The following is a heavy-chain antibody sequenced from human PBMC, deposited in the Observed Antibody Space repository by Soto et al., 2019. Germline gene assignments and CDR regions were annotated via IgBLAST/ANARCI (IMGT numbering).Heavy chain of an antibody. Sequence: ASVKVSCKVSGYTLTELSMHWVRQAPGKGLEWMGGFDPEDGETIYAQKFRGRVTMTEDTSTDTAYMDLSSLRSEDTAVYYCATVGYCSGGSCPDYWGQGTLVTVSS. J-gene: IGHJ4*02. CDR1: GYTLTELS. D-gene: IGHD2-15*01. CDR3: ATVGYCSGGSCPDY. V-gene: IGHV1-24*01. CDR2: FDPEDGET.